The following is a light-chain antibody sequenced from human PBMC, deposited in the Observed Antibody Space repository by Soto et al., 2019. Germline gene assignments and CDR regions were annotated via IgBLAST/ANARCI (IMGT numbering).Light chain of an antibody. V-gene: IGKV1-39*01. CDR3: QQSYNSPQT. Sequence: DIQMTQSPSSLSASVGDRVTITCRASQSIVTYLNWYLQKPGKPPRLLIYAASSLQSGVPSRFSGSGSGTDFTLTISSLQPEDFATYSCQQSYNSPQTFGRGTKVDIK. J-gene: IGKJ1*01. CDR1: QSIVTY. CDR2: AAS.